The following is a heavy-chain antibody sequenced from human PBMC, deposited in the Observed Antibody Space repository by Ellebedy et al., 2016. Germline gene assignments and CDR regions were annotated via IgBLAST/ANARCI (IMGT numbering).Heavy chain of an antibody. Sequence: GESLKISCAASGFTFSSYAMSWVRQAPGKGLEWVSAISGSGGSTYYADSVKGRFTISRDNSKNTLYLQMNSLRAEDTAVYYCAKEMVKDDYSNLFDYWGQGTLVTVSS. CDR2: ISGSGGST. CDR1: GFTFSSYA. J-gene: IGHJ4*02. V-gene: IGHV3-23*01. D-gene: IGHD4-11*01. CDR3: AKEMVKDDYSNLFDY.